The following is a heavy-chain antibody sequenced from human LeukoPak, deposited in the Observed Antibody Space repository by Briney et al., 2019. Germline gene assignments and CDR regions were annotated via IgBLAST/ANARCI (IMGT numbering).Heavy chain of an antibody. Sequence: SETLSLTCTVSGGSISSSSYYWGWIRQPPGKGLEWIGSIYYSGSTYYNPSLKSRVTISVDTSKNQFSLKLSSVTAADTAVYYCVSGTIFGVVLHWGQGTLVTVSS. D-gene: IGHD3-3*01. V-gene: IGHV4-39*01. CDR2: IYYSGST. CDR1: GGSISSSSYY. CDR3: VSGTIFGVVLH. J-gene: IGHJ4*02.